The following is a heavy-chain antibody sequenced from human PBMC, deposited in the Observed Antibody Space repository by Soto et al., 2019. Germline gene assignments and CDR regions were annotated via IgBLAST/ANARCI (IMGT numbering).Heavy chain of an antibody. J-gene: IGHJ4*02. D-gene: IGHD1-26*01. Sequence: SETLSLTCTVSGGSIDSGDYYWSWIRQPPGKGLEWIGYVYYSGTTNYNPFLKSRVTLSLDKSKNQFSLKMNSVTAADTAVYYCARDDGGESGRFTFDNWGQGTLVTVSS. V-gene: IGHV4-61*08. CDR2: VYYSGTT. CDR3: ARDDGGESGRFTFDN. CDR1: GGSIDSGDYY.